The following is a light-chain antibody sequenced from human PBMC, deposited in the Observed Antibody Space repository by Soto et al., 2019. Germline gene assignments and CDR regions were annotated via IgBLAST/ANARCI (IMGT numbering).Light chain of an antibody. J-gene: IGKJ4*01. V-gene: IGKV1-5*02. CDR1: QSVSTR. CDR3: QQSYSTPVT. CDR2: DAS. Sequence: DIQMTQSPSSLSASVGARVPIICRASQSVSTRLAWYPQKPGKAPKVLIYDASSWAGGVPSRFTGSGSGTEFTLTISSLQPEDFATYYCQQSYSTPVTFGGGTKVDIK.